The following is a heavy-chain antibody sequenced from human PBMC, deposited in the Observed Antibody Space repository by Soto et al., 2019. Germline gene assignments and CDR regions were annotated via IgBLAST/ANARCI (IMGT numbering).Heavy chain of an antibody. Sequence: ASVKVSCKASGYTFTSYGISWVRHAPGQGLEWMGWISAYNGNTNYAQKLQGRVTMTTDTSTSTAYMELRSLRSDDTAVYYCARDGYDFWSGYSATDGMDVWGQGTTVTVSS. CDR3: ARDGYDFWSGYSATDGMDV. CDR1: GYTFTSYG. D-gene: IGHD3-3*01. CDR2: ISAYNGNT. V-gene: IGHV1-18*01. J-gene: IGHJ6*02.